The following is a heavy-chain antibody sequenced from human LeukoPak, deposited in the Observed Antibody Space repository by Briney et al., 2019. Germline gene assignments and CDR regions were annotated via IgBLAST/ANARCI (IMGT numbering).Heavy chain of an antibody. CDR2: IYYSGST. CDR1: GGSISSGGYY. V-gene: IGHV4-31*03. D-gene: IGHD2-15*01. Sequence: SETLSLTCTVSGGSISSGGYYWSWIRQHPGTGLEWIGYIYYSGSTYYNPSLKSRVTISVDTSKNQFSLKLSSVTAADTAVYYCARDRREGDCSGGSCYSGSKGMDVWGQGTTVTVSS. CDR3: ARDRREGDCSGGSCYSGSKGMDV. J-gene: IGHJ6*02.